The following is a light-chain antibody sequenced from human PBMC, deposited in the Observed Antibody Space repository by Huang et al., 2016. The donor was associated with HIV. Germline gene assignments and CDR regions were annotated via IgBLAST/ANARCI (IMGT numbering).Light chain of an antibody. J-gene: IGKJ4*01. Sequence: DIVMTQTPLSLPVTPGEPASISCRSSQSLLDSDDRNTYLDWYLQKPGQSPQVLIPPLSYRASGVPDRFSGSGSGTDFTLKISRVEAEDVGVYYCMQRKAFPLTFGGGTKVEIK. CDR2: PLS. V-gene: IGKV2-40*01. CDR3: MQRKAFPLT. CDR1: QSLLDSDDRNTY.